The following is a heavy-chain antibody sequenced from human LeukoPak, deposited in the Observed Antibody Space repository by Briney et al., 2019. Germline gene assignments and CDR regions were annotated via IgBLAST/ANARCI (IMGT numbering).Heavy chain of an antibody. V-gene: IGHV5-51*01. CDR2: IYPGDSDT. CDR3: ARLSRYTSSWPPLDY. J-gene: IGHJ4*02. Sequence: GESLKISCQGSGYSFTNYWIGWMRQMPGKGLEWMGIIYPGDSDTRYSPSFQGQVTISADKSINTAYLQWSSLKASDTAIYYCARLSRYTSSWPPLDYWGQGTLVSVSS. D-gene: IGHD6-13*01. CDR1: GYSFTNYW.